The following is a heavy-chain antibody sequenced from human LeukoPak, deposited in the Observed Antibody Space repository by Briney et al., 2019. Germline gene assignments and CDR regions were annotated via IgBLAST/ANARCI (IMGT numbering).Heavy chain of an antibody. V-gene: IGHV4-34*01. J-gene: IGHJ4*02. CDR2: IYHSGST. Sequence: KASETLSLTCAVYGGSFSGYYWSWIRQPPGKGLEWIGSIYHSGSTYYNPSLKSRVTVSVDTSKNQFSLKLSSVTAADTAVYYCARDLVAAAGGYFDYWGQGTLVTVSS. D-gene: IGHD6-13*01. CDR1: GGSFSGYY. CDR3: ARDLVAAAGGYFDY.